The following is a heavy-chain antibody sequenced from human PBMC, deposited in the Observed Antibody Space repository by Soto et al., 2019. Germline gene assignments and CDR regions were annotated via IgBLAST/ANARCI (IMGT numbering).Heavy chain of an antibody. J-gene: IGHJ5*02. CDR3: AKGGYTFSWFDP. CDR2: TDSSGST. D-gene: IGHD5-18*01. CDR1: GGSISSYY. Sequence: QVQLQDSGPGLVTPSETLSLTCNVSGGSISSYYWNWMRPPAGKGMEWIGRTDSSGSTNYNPSLKRGITMSVESSKRQFALKVSAATAADTAVHYCAKGGYTFSWFDPWGHATLVTVSS. V-gene: IGHV4-4*07.